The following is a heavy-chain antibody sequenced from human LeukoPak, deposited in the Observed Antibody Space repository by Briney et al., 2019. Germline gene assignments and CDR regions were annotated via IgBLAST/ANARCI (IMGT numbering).Heavy chain of an antibody. CDR2: ISYSGST. CDR3: ARSSGHYNSDNWFDP. Sequence: SETLSLTCTVSGGSISSYYWSWIRQPPGKGLEWIGYISYSGSTFYNPSLKSRVTMSVDTSKNHFSLKLTSVTAADTAVYFCARSSGHYNSDNWFDPWGQGTLVTVSS. CDR1: GGSISSYY. D-gene: IGHD3-22*01. J-gene: IGHJ5*02. V-gene: IGHV4-59*01.